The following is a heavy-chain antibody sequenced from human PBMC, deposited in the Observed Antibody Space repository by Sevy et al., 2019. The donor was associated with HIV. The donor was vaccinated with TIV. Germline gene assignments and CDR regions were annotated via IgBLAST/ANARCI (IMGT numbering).Heavy chain of an antibody. V-gene: IGHV4-39*01. CDR1: GGSISSSSYY. D-gene: IGHD3-3*01. J-gene: IGHJ5*02. CDR3: ARHPVGDYDFWSGYYKRYNWFDP. Sequence: SETLSLTCTVSGGSISSSSYYWGWIRQPPGKGLEWIGSIYYSGSTYYNPSLKSRVTISVDTSKNQFSLKLSPVTAADTAVYYCARHPVGDYDFWSGYYKRYNWFDPWGQGTLVTVSS. CDR2: IYYSGST.